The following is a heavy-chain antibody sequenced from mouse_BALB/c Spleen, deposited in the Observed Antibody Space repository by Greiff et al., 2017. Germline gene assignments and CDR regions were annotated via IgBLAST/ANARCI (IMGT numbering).Heavy chain of an antibody. CDR2: ISYSGST. V-gene: IGHV3-2*02. J-gene: IGHJ4*01. CDR3: ARLGQGYAMDY. CDR1: GYSITSDYA. D-gene: IGHD3-3*01. Sequence: EVQLQQSGPGLVKPSQSLSLTCTVTGYSITSDYAWNWIRQFPGNKLEWMGYISYSGSTSYNPSLKSRISITRDTSKNQFFLQLNSVTTEDTATYYCARLGQGYAMDYWGQGTSVTVAA.